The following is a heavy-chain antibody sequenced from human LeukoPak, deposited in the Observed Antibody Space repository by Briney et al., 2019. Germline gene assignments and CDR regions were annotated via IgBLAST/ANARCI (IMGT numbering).Heavy chain of an antibody. CDR1: GFTFSSYA. Sequence: TGGSLRLSCAASGFTFSSYAMSWVRQAPGKGLEWVSAISGSGGSTYYADSVKGRFTISRDNSKNTLYLQMNSLRAEDTAVYYCAKSDSWIVGADRAPFDYWGQGTLVTVSS. V-gene: IGHV3-23*01. J-gene: IGHJ4*02. CDR2: ISGSGGST. CDR3: AKSDSWIVGADRAPFDY. D-gene: IGHD1-26*01.